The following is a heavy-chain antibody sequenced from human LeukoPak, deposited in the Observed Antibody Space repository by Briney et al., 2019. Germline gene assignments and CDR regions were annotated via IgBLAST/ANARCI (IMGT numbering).Heavy chain of an antibody. CDR1: GDSISPISSSTYY. J-gene: IGHJ4*02. D-gene: IGHD6-25*01. CDR2: LYYGENA. Sequence: SETLSLTCTVSGDSISPISSSTYYWGWIRQAPGKGLVWIGSLYYGENAHYNPSLKSRATLSVDTSNNQFSLKLTSVTAADAAVYFCARQLPTAAADTRGQFDYWGQGAVVTVSS. CDR3: ARQLPTAAADTRGQFDY. V-gene: IGHV4-39*01.